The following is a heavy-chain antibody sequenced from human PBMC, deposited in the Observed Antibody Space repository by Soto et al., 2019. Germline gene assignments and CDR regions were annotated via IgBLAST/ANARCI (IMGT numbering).Heavy chain of an antibody. CDR2: IKSKTDGGTT. V-gene: IGHV3-15*01. J-gene: IGHJ4*02. D-gene: IGHD3-10*01. Sequence: GGSLRLSCAASGFTFSNAWMSWVRQAPGKGLEWVGRIKSKTDGGTTDYAAPVKGRFTISRDDSKNTLYLQMNSLKTEDTAVYYCTTGSVVRGVIIGPTDFDYWGQGTLVTVSS. CDR3: TTGSVVRGVIIGPTDFDY. CDR1: GFTFSNAW.